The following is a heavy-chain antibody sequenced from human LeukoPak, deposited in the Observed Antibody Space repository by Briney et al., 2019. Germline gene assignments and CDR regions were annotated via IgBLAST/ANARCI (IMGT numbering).Heavy chain of an antibody. D-gene: IGHD5-24*01. CDR3: ARGATISETGYFDF. CDR2: IDHRGDT. Sequence: SETLSLTCAVYRGSFSRYYWSWIRQSPGKGLEWIAEIDHRGDTNYNPSVKSRVTISVDTSKNQFSLKVRSLSAADTAVYYCARGATISETGYFDFWARGPWSPSPQ. CDR1: RGSFSRYY. V-gene: IGHV4-34*01. J-gene: IGHJ4*03.